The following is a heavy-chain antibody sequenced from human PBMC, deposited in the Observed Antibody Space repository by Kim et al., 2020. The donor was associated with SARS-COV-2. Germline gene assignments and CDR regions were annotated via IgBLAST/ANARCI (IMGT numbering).Heavy chain of an antibody. Sequence: SVTLSLTCAVYGGSFSGYYWRWIRQPPGKGLEWIGEINHSGSTNYNPSLKRRVTTPVDTSKNQFSLMLSSVTAADTAVYYCARVGYCSGGSCYFGYWGQG. D-gene: IGHD2-15*01. CDR3: ARVGYCSGGSCYFGY. J-gene: IGHJ4*02. V-gene: IGHV4-34*01. CDR1: GGSFSGYY. CDR2: INHSGST.